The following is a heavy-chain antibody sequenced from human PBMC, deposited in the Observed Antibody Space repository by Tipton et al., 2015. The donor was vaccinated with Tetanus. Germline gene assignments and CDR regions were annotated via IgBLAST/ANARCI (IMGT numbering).Heavy chain of an antibody. CDR3: AKGSRYYFDS. CDR1: GDSISSGGFY. CDR2: ILYTGST. Sequence: GLVKPSQTLSLTCTVSGDSISSGGFYWSWIRQHPGKGLEWIGYILYTGSTYNTPSLKSRVTISVDTSKNQFSLKVTSVTAADTAVYYCAKGSRYYFDSWGQGTLVTVSS. J-gene: IGHJ4*02. V-gene: IGHV4-31*03.